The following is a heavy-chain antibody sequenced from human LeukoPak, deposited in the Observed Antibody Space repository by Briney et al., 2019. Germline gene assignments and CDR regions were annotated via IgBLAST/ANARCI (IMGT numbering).Heavy chain of an antibody. V-gene: IGHV1-2*02. J-gene: IGHJ4*02. Sequence: GASVKVSCKASGYTFTGYYMHWVRQAPGQGLEWMGWINPNSGGTNYAQKFQGRVTMTRDTSISTAYMELSRLRSDDTAVYYCARGSVRFLEWFRDPRENFDYWGQGTLVTVSS. CDR3: ARGSVRFLEWFRDPRENFDY. CDR1: GYTFTGYY. D-gene: IGHD3-3*01. CDR2: INPNSGGT.